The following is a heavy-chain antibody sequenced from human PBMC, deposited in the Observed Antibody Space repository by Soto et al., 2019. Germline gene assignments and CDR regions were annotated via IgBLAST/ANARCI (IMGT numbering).Heavy chain of an antibody. CDR2: IYYSGST. CDR3: ASPKVAFYNWFDP. CDR1: GGSISSGGYY. V-gene: IGHV4-39*01. J-gene: IGHJ5*02. D-gene: IGHD3-3*02. Sequence: SETLSLTCTVSGGSISSGGYYWGWIRQPPGKGLEWIGSIYYSGSTYYNPSLKSRVTISVDTSKNQFSLKLSSVTAADTAVYYCASPKVAFYNWFDPWGQGTLVTVSS.